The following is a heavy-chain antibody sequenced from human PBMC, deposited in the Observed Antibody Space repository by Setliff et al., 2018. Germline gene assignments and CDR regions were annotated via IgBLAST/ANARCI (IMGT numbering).Heavy chain of an antibody. D-gene: IGHD3-9*01. CDR2: INSNGGST. CDR3: VRDRHSAGYYGDAFDL. J-gene: IGHJ3*01. CDR1: EFTFDDYG. Sequence: GGSLRLSCAASEFTFDDYGMSWVRQAPGKGLEWVSGINSNGGSTGYADSVKGRFTISRDNAKNSLYLQMDSLRAEDTALYHCVRDRHSAGYYGDAFDLWCQGTMVTVSS. V-gene: IGHV3-20*01.